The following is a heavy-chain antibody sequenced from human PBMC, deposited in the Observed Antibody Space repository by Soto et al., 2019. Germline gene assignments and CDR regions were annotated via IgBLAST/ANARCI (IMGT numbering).Heavy chain of an antibody. J-gene: IGHJ5*02. CDR2: IYYSGST. CDR3: ARSEDYAWFDP. V-gene: IGHV4-59*01. Sequence: PSETLSLTCTASGGSISSYYWSWIRQPPGKGLEWIGYIYYSGSTNYNPSLKSRVTISVDTSKNQFSLKLSSVTAADTAVYYCARSEDYAWFDPWGQGTLVTVSS. D-gene: IGHD4-17*01. CDR1: GGSISSYY.